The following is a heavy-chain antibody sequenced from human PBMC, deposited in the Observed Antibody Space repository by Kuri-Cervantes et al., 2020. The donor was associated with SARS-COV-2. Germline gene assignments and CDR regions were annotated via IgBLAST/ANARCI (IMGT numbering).Heavy chain of an antibody. CDR3: ARAGYSSSWTPGAFDY. CDR1: VYTFTGYY. Sequence: ASVKVSCKASVYTFTGYYIHWVRQAPGQALEGMGWSNTNSGGTNYAQKFQGRVTMTRDTSISTAYMELSRLRSDDTAVYYCARAGYSSSWTPGAFDYWGQGTLVIVSS. J-gene: IGHJ4*02. V-gene: IGHV1-2*02. D-gene: IGHD6-13*01. CDR2: SNTNSGGT.